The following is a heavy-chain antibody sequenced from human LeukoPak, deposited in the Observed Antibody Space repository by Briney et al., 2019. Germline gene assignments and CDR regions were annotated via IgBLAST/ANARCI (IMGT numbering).Heavy chain of an antibody. V-gene: IGHV1-46*01. CDR2: INPSGGST. D-gene: IGHD5-24*01. Sequence: ASVKVSCKVSGYTFTSYYMHWVRQAPGQGLEWMGIINPSGGSTSYAQKFQGRVTMTRDTSTSTVYMELSSLRSEDTAVYYCARGGAVGDGYNPFDYWGQGTLVTVSS. CDR3: ARGGAVGDGYNPFDY. CDR1: GYTFTSYY. J-gene: IGHJ4*02.